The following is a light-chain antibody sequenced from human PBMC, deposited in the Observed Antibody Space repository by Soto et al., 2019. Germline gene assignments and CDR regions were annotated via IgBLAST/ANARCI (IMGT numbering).Light chain of an antibody. Sequence: EIVLTQSPGTLSVSPGERVTLSCRASQSVSSSYLAWYQQRPGQAPRLLIFGASYRATGIPDRFSGSGSGTDFTLTISRLEPQDFAVYYCQQYSSSPPEFTFGPGPKVDGK. CDR2: GAS. CDR3: QQYSSSPPEFT. CDR1: QSVSSSY. J-gene: IGKJ3*01. V-gene: IGKV3-20*01.